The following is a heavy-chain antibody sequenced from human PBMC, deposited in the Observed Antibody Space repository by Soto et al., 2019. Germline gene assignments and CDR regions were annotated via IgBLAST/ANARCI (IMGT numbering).Heavy chain of an antibody. V-gene: IGHV3-23*01. D-gene: IGHD2-15*01. Sequence: GGSLRLSCADSGFTFNTHAMSWVRQAPGKGLEWVSGISGNGGSTFYADSVKGRFTISRDNAKRSLYLQMMSLTAEDTAIYYCVRGGGGGLFDPWGQGTMVTVSS. J-gene: IGHJ5*02. CDR3: VRGGGGGLFDP. CDR1: GFTFNTHA. CDR2: ISGNGGST.